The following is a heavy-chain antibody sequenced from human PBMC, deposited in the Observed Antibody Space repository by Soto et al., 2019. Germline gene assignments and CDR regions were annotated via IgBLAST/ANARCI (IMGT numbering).Heavy chain of an antibody. CDR1: GDSINTGDYY. CDR3: TTDLGGYCSSPTYCTPNLHSWFDP. CDR2: IYYTGST. V-gene: IGHV4-30-4*01. D-gene: IGHD2-2*01. J-gene: IGHJ5*02. Sequence: PSETLSLTCTVSGDSINTGDYYWSWLRQPPRKGLEWIGYIYYTGSTYYNPSLKSQFTISIDTSKTQFSLKVNSVTAADTALYYCTTDLGGYCSSPTYCTPNLHSWFDPWGQGTLVTVSS.